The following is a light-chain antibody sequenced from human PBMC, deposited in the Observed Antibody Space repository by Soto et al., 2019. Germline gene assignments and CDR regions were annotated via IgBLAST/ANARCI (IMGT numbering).Light chain of an antibody. CDR2: AVY. V-gene: IGKV1-12*01. CDR3: KKANSFLLT. CDR1: QGISSW. J-gene: IGKJ5*01. Sequence: DIQMTQSPSSVSSSVGDRFTITCLASQGISSWLSWYNKKPGKDHKLLIYAVYSLQSGVKSRFSGSGSGTDFTLNIRSLQPEDFATYYCKKANSFLLTFGKGRRREIK.